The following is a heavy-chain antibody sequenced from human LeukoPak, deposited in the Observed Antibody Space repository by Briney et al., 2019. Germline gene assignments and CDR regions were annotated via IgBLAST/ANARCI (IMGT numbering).Heavy chain of an antibody. CDR1: GYTFTSYD. Sequence: ASVKVSCKASGYTFTSYDINWVRQATGQGLEWMGWMNPNSGSTGYAQKFQGRVTMTRNTSISTAYMELSSLRSEDTAVYYCARGRDLLRFLEWLLLDYGMDVWGQGTTVTVSS. J-gene: IGHJ6*02. D-gene: IGHD3-3*01. CDR3: ARGRDLLRFLEWLLLDYGMDV. V-gene: IGHV1-8*01. CDR2: MNPNSGST.